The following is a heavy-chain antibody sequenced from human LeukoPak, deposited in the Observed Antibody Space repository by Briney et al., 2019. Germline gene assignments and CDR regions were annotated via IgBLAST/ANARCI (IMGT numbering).Heavy chain of an antibody. CDR3: ARAVTQGAYYYYGMDV. CDR2: IKQDGSEK. J-gene: IGHJ6*02. Sequence: PGGSLRLSCAASRFTFSWYAMHWVRQAPGKGLEWVANIKQDGSEKYYVDSVKGRFTISRDNAKNSLYLQMNSLRAEDTAVYYCARAVTQGAYYYYGMDVWGQGTTVTVSS. CDR1: RFTFSWYA. V-gene: IGHV3-7*03. D-gene: IGHD5-18*01.